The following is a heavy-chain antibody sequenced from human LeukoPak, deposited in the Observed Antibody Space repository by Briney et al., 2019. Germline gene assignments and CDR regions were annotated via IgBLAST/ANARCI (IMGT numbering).Heavy chain of an antibody. CDR2: IYTSGST. CDR1: GGSISSYY. D-gene: IGHD5-18*01. Sequence: PSETLSLTCTVSGGSISSYYWSWIRQPPGKGLEWIGYIYTSGSTNYNPSLKSRVTISVDTSKNQFSLKLSSVTAADTAVYYCARYRIQLWFGAFDIWGQGTMVTVSS. J-gene: IGHJ3*02. V-gene: IGHV4-4*09. CDR3: ARYRIQLWFGAFDI.